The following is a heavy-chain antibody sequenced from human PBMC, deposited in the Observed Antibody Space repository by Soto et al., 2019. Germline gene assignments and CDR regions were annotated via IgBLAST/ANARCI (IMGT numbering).Heavy chain of an antibody. J-gene: IGHJ5*02. Sequence: KPSETLSLTCTVSGGSISSGGYYWSWIRQHPGKGLEWIGYIYYSGSTYYNPSLKSRVTISVDTSKNQFSLKLSSVTAADTAVYYCARERAGGYYSNWFDPWGQGTLVTVSS. CDR2: IYYSGST. CDR1: GGSISSGGYY. V-gene: IGHV4-31*03. CDR3: ARERAGGYYSNWFDP. D-gene: IGHD3-10*01.